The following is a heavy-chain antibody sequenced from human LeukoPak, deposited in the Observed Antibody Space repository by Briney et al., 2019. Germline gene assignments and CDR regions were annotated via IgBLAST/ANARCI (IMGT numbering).Heavy chain of an antibody. Sequence: ASVKVSCKASGGTFSSYAISWVRQAPGQGLEWMGGITPIFGTANYAQKFQGRVTITADESTSTAYMELNSLRSEDTAVYYCASFLLRYFDWLLHDAFDIWGQGTMVTVSS. CDR2: ITPIFGTA. J-gene: IGHJ3*02. CDR3: ASFLLRYFDWLLHDAFDI. V-gene: IGHV1-69*01. CDR1: GGTFSSYA. D-gene: IGHD3-9*01.